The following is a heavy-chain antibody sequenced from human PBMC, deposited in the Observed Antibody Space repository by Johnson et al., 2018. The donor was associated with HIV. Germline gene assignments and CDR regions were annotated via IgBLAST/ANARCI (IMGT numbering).Heavy chain of an antibody. CDR1: GFTFSSYG. J-gene: IGHJ3*02. Sequence: QVQLVESGGGLVQPGGSLRLSCAASGFTFSSYGMHWVRQAPGKGLEWVAVTSNDGSNKYYADSVKGRFTISRDNSKNTLYLQMNSLRAEDTAVYYCARGPVMVRGVTDAFDIWGQGTMVTVSS. CDR2: TSNDGSNK. V-gene: IGHV3-30*03. CDR3: ARGPVMVRGVTDAFDI. D-gene: IGHD3-10*01.